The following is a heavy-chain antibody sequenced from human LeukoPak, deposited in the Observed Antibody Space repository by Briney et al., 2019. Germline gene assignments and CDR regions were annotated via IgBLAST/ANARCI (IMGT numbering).Heavy chain of an antibody. D-gene: IGHD2-15*01. V-gene: IGHV4-59*01. CDR2: IYYSGST. CDR3: ARIYCSGGSCYYY. CDR1: GGSISSYY. J-gene: IGHJ4*02. Sequence: SETLSLTCTVSGGSISSYYWSWIRHPPGKGLELIGYIYYSGSTNYNPSLKSRVTISVDTSKNQFSLKLSSVTAADTAVYYCARIYCSGGSCYYYWGQGTLVTVSS.